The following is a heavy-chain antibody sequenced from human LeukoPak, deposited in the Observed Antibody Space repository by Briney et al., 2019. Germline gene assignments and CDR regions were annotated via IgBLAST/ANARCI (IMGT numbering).Heavy chain of an antibody. D-gene: IGHD4-17*01. CDR1: GGSPSSSSYY. CDR3: ASDYGDYGGY. CDR2: IYYSGST. J-gene: IGHJ4*02. Sequence: SETLSLTCTVSGGSPSSSSYYWGWLRQPPGKGLEWIGSIYYSGSTYYNPSLKSRVTISVDASKNQFSLKLSSVTAADTAVYYCASDYGDYGGYWGQGTLVTVSS. V-gene: IGHV4-39*07.